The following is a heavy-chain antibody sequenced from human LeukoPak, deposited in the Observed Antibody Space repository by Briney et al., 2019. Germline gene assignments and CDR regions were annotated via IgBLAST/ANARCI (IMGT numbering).Heavy chain of an antibody. V-gene: IGHV3-53*01. D-gene: IGHD6-19*01. CDR2: IYSDGST. CDR3: AKSIAVAGSLDY. J-gene: IGHJ4*02. Sequence: GGSLRLSCAASGFTVSSNYMSWVRQAPGKGLEWVSLIYSDGSTYYADSVKGRFTISRDNSKNTLYLQMNSLRAEDTAVYYCAKSIAVAGSLDYWGQGTLVTVSS. CDR1: GFTVSSNY.